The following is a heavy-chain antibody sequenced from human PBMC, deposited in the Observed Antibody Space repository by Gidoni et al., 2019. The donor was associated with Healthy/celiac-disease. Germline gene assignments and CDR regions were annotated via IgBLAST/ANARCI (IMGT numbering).Heavy chain of an antibody. CDR1: GGTFSSYA. Sequence: QVQLVQSGAEVKKPGSSVTVSCKASGGTFSSYAISWVRQAPGQGLEWMGGIIPIFGTANYAQKFQGRVTITADESTSTAYMELSSLRSEDTAVYYCARERGEAYYDSSGNDAFDIWGQGTMVTVSS. J-gene: IGHJ3*02. D-gene: IGHD3-22*01. CDR3: ARERGEAYYDSSGNDAFDI. CDR2: IIPIFGTA. V-gene: IGHV1-69*01.